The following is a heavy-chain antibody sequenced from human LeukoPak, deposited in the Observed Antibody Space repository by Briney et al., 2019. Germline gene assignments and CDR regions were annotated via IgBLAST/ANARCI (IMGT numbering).Heavy chain of an antibody. CDR1: GGSISSSSYY. CDR3: ARDRGTWNDDGFDY. D-gene: IGHD1-1*01. Sequence: SETLSLTCTVSGGSISSSSYYWGWVRQPPGKGLEWIGSIYYSGSTYYNPSLKSRVTISVDTSKNQFSLKLSSVTAADTAVYYCARDRGTWNDDGFDYWGQGTLVTVSS. V-gene: IGHV4-39*07. CDR2: IYYSGST. J-gene: IGHJ4*02.